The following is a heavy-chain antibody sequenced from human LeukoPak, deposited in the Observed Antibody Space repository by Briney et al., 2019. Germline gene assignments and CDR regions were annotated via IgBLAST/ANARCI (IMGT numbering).Heavy chain of an antibody. CDR3: ARDLVKWGSGGLDP. V-gene: IGHV3-53*04. CDR1: GFTVSSNY. Sequence: PGGSLRLSCAASGFTVSSNYMSWVRQAPGKGLEWVSVIYSGGSTYYADSVKGRFTISRHNSKNTLYLQMNSLRAEDTAVYYCARDLVKWGSGGLDPWGQGTLATVSS. J-gene: IGHJ5*02. D-gene: IGHD6-19*01. CDR2: IYSGGST.